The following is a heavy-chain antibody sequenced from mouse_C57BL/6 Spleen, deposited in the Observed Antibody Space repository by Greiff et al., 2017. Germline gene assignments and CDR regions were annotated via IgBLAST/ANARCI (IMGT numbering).Heavy chain of an antibody. Sequence: VQLQQPDAELVKPGASVKISCKASGYTFTDHTIYWMKQRPEQGLEWIGNIYPSDGGTQYNEKFKGKATLTADKSSSTAYMQLNRLTSEDSAVYFCAREAPYYGGSCWYCDVWGTGTTVTVSS. CDR2: IYPSDGGT. D-gene: IGHD1-1*01. J-gene: IGHJ1*03. CDR1: GYTFTDHT. V-gene: IGHV1-78*01. CDR3: AREAPYYGGSCWYCDV.